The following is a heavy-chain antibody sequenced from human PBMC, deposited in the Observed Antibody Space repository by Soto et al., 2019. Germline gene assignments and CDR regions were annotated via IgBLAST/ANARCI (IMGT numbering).Heavy chain of an antibody. D-gene: IGHD4-17*01. CDR3: ARSHYGDYGYGMAV. V-gene: IGHV4-30-2*01. J-gene: IGHJ6*02. CDR1: GGSISSGGYS. Sequence: SETLSLTCAVSGGSISSGGYSWSWIRQPPGKGLEWIGYIYHSGTTYYNPSLKSRVTISVDRSKNQFSLKLSSVTAADTAVYYCARSHYGDYGYGMAVSGQGTTVTVSS. CDR2: IYHSGTT.